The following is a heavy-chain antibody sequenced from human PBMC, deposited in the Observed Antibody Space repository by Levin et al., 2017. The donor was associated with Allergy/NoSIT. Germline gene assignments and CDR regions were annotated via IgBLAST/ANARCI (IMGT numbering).Heavy chain of an antibody. CDR1: GGSFSGYY. V-gene: IGHV4-34*01. CDR3: ARLPRVKYCSGGSCYSGIDY. Sequence: PSQTLSLTCAVYGGSFSGYYWSWIRQPPGKGLEWIGEINHSGSTNYNPSLKSRVTISVDTSKNQFSLKLSSVTAADTAVYYCARLPRVKYCSGGSCYSGIDYWGQGTLVTVSS. D-gene: IGHD2-15*01. CDR2: INHSGST. J-gene: IGHJ4*02.